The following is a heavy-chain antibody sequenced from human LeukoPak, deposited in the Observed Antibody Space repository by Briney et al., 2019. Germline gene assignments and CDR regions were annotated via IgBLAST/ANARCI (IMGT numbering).Heavy chain of an antibody. Sequence: GGSLRLSCAASGFTFSDYSIKWVRQAPGKGLEWVSFISSSSTYINYADSVKGRFTISRDNANNSLYLQMNSLRAEDTAVYYCARAREYCSGRTCYHYYGMDVWGQGTTVTVSS. CDR2: ISSSSTYI. CDR1: GFTFSDYS. D-gene: IGHD2-15*01. J-gene: IGHJ6*02. CDR3: ARAREYCSGRTCYHYYGMDV. V-gene: IGHV3-21*01.